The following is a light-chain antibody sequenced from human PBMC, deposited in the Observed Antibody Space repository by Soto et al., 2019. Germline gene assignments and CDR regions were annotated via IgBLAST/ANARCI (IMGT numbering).Light chain of an antibody. CDR2: GAS. V-gene: IGKV3-15*01. CDR1: QSVSSN. Sequence: EIVLTQSPGTLSLSPRERATLSCRASQSVSSNNLAWYQQKPGQAPRLLIYGASTRATGIPARFSGSGSGTEFTLTISSLQSEDFAVYFCQQYNNWPPVTFGPGTKVDI. J-gene: IGKJ3*01. CDR3: QQYNNWPPVT.